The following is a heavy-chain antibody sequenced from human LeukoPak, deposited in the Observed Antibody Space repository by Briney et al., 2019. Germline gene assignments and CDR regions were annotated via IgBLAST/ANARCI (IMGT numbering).Heavy chain of an antibody. J-gene: IGHJ4*02. V-gene: IGHV4-59*01. CDR2: IYYSGTT. D-gene: IGHD1-1*01. Sequence: SETLSLTCTVSGVSISGSYWSWIRQLPGKELEWIGYIYYSGTTNYNPSLKSRVTISVDTFRNQFSLKLSSVTAADTAVYYCARKTTGTMSPYFDYWGQGTLVTVSS. CDR3: ARKTTGTMSPYFDY. CDR1: GVSISGSY.